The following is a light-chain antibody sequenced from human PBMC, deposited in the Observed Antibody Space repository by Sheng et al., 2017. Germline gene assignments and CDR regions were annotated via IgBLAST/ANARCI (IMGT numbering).Light chain of an antibody. CDR1: QSVSSY. CDR2: DAS. V-gene: IGKV3-20*01. CDR3: QQYGSSPPHT. J-gene: IGKJ2*01. Sequence: EIVLTQSPATLSLSPGERATLSCRASQSVSSYLAWYQQKPGQAPRLLIFDASNRATGIPTKFSGSGSGTDFALTISSLEPEDFAVYYCQQYGSSPPHTFGQGTNLEI.